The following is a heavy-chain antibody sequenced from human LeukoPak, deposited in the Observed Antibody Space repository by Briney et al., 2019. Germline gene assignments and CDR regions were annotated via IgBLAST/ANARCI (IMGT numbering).Heavy chain of an antibody. J-gene: IGHJ4*02. CDR2: ISYDGSNK. CDR3: AKSSSDHYDSSGPGCY. CDR1: GFTFSSYG. D-gene: IGHD3-22*01. Sequence: GRSLRLSCAASGFTFSSYGMYWVRQAPGKGLEWVAVISYDGSNKYYADSVKGRFTISRDNSKNTLYLQMNSLRAEDTAVYYCAKSSSDHYDSSGPGCYWGQGTLVTVSS. V-gene: IGHV3-30*18.